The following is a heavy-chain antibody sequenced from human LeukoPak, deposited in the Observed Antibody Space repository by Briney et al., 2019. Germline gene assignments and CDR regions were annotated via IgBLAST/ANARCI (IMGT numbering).Heavy chain of an antibody. Sequence: ASVKVSCKAFGYTFTSYGISWVRQAPGQGLEWMGWISAYNGNTNYAQKLQGRVTMTTDTSTSTAYMELRSLRSDDTAVYYCARDLWYCSSTSCITYNWFDPWGQGTLVTVSS. CDR1: GYTFTSYG. V-gene: IGHV1-18*01. CDR2: ISAYNGNT. J-gene: IGHJ5*02. CDR3: ARDLWYCSSTSCITYNWFDP. D-gene: IGHD2-2*01.